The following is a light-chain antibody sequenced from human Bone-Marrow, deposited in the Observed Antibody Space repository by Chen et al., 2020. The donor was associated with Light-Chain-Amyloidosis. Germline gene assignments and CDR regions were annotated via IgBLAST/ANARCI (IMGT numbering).Light chain of an antibody. V-gene: IGLV3-21*02. CDR2: DDS. CDR3: QVWCRSSDRPV. J-gene: IGLJ3*02. Sequence: SYVLTQPSSVSVAPGQTATIACGGNNIGSTSVPWYQQPPGQAPLLVVYDDSDRPSVIPERLSASDAGTTATLTISRVEAGDEADYCCQVWCRSSDRPVFCGGTKLTVL. CDR1: NIGSTS.